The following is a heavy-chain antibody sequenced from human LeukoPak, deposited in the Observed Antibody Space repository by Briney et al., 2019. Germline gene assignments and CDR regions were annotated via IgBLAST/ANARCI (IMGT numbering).Heavy chain of an antibody. CDR3: AKEYFDWLSPFQH. CDR1: GFTFNNYA. Sequence: PGGSLRLSCAASGFTFNNYALSWVRQAPGKGLEWVSAISGSGGRTYYADSVKGRFTISRDNSKNTLYLQMSSLRAEDTAVYYCAKEYFDWLSPFQHWGQGTLVTVSS. D-gene: IGHD3-9*01. CDR2: ISGSGGRT. V-gene: IGHV3-23*01. J-gene: IGHJ1*01.